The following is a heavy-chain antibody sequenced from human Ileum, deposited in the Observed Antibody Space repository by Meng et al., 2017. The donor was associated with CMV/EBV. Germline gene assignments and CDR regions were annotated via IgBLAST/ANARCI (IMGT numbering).Heavy chain of an antibody. J-gene: IGHJ4*02. Sequence: GGSLRLSCAASGFTFSSYVLHWVRQAPGKGLEWVALISYDGSNNYCADSVKGRFTISRDNSKNTLYLQMNSLRAEDTAVYYCARDHYSDPTYTEYWGQGTLVTVSS. CDR1: GFTFSSYV. V-gene: IGHV3-30-3*01. CDR3: ARDHYSDPTYTEY. D-gene: IGHD3-22*01. CDR2: ISYDGSNN.